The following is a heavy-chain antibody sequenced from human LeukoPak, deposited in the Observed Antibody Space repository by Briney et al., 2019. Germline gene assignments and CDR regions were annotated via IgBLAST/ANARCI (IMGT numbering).Heavy chain of an antibody. CDR1: GFTFSSYE. CDR2: ISSSGSTI. V-gene: IGHV3-48*03. CDR3: ARARPYYGSGSYEWNYGMDV. Sequence: PGGSRSLSCAASGFTFSSYEMTWVRQAPGKGLEWVSYISSSGSTIYYADSVKGRFTISRDNAKNSLYLQMNSLRAEDTAVYYCARARPYYGSGSYEWNYGMDVWGQGTTVTVSS. J-gene: IGHJ6*02. D-gene: IGHD3-10*01.